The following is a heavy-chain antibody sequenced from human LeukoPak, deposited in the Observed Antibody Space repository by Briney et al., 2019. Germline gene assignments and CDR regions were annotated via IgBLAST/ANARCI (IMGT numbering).Heavy chain of an antibody. J-gene: IGHJ4*02. CDR3: AKGSTPEGELRHDY. CDR1: GFTFGSYA. CDR2: ISASGGST. D-gene: IGHD3-10*01. Sequence: PGGSLRLSCAASGFTFGSYAMSWVRQAPGKGLEWVSAISASGGSTYYADSVKGRSTISRDNSMDTLYLQMNSLRAGDTAVHYCAKGSTPEGELRHDYWGQGTLVTVSS. V-gene: IGHV3-23*01.